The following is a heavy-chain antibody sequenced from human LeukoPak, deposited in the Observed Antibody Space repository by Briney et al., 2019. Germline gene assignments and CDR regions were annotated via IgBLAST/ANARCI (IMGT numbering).Heavy chain of an antibody. CDR1: GGSISSGGYY. Sequence: SETLSLTCTVSGGSISSGGYYWSWIRQPPGKGLEWIGYIYHSGSTYYNPSLKSRVTISVDRSKNQFSLKLSSVTAADTAVYYCARGDRSDYWGQGTLVTVSS. CDR3: ARGDRSDY. V-gene: IGHV4-30-2*01. J-gene: IGHJ4*02. CDR2: IYHSGST.